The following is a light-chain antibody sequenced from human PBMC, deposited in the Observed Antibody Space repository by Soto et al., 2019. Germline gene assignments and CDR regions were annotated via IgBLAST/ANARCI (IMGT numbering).Light chain of an antibody. CDR2: DAS. CDR1: QSVNTY. V-gene: IGKV3-11*01. J-gene: IGKJ4*01. CDR3: QQRSNWPLT. Sequence: EIVLTQSPATLSLSPGERATLSCRASQSVNTYLAWYKQRPGQAPRLLMYDASNRATVIPARFSGRGSGTDFTLTIDSLEPEDFAGYYCQQRSNWPLTFGGGTKVEIK.